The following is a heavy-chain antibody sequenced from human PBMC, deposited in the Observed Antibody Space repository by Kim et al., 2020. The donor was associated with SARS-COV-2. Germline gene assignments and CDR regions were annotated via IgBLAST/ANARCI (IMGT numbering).Heavy chain of an antibody. CDR1: GGSISSSSYY. V-gene: IGHV4-39*01. J-gene: IGHJ4*02. CDR3: ARRVLDGNFVYFDY. Sequence: SETLSLTCTVSGGSISSSSYYWAWIRQPPGKGLEWVGSINYSGSTYYNPSLKSRLTISVDTSKNQFSLKLNSVTAADTAVYYCARRVLDGNFVYFDYWGQGTLVTVSS. D-gene: IGHD3-9*01. CDR2: INYSGST.